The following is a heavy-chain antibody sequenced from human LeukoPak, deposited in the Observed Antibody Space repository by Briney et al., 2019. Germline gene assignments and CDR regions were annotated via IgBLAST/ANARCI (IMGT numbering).Heavy chain of an antibody. J-gene: IGHJ4*02. CDR1: GFTFSTYW. CDR2: IKQDGSEK. D-gene: IGHD6-13*01. V-gene: IGHV3-7*01. Sequence: GGSLRLSCAASGFTFSTYWMSWVRQAPGKGLEWVANIKQDGSEKYYVDSVKGRFTISRDNAKNTLYLQMNSLRAEDTAVYYCANLGPIAAAGADYWGQGTLVTVSS. CDR3: ANLGPIAAAGADY.